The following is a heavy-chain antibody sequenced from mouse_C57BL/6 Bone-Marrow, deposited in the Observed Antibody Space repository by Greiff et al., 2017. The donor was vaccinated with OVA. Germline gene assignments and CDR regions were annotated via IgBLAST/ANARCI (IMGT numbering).Heavy chain of an antibody. CDR3: AREGYYDYTAWFAY. D-gene: IGHD2-4*01. V-gene: IGHV1-69*01. Sequence: QVQLQQPGAELVMPGASVKLSCKASGYTFTSYWMHWVKQRPGQGLEWIGEIDPSDSYTNYNQKFKGKSTLTVDKSSSTAYMQLSSLTSEDSAVYYCAREGYYDYTAWFAYWGQGTLVTVSA. CDR2: IDPSDSYT. CDR1: GYTFTSYW. J-gene: IGHJ3*01.